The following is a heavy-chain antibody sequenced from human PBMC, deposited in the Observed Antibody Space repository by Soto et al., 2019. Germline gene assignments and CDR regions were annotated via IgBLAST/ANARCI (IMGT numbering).Heavy chain of an antibody. V-gene: IGHV4-38-2*01. CDR1: GYSIGSGYY. CDR3: ARTFHYYGMDV. CDR2: IYHAGSV. J-gene: IGHJ6*02. Sequence: PSATVSLTCAVSGYSIGSGYYWAWIRQSPGKGLELIGNIYHAGSVYYNPSLNGRVALSMDTSKNHFSLKLTSVTAADTAVYYCARTFHYYGMDVWGQRTTVNVSS.